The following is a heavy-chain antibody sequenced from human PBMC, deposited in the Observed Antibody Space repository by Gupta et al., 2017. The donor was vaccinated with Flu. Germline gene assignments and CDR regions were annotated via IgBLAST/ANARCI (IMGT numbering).Heavy chain of an antibody. CDR3: ASLFDVMDV. Sequence: TFSSYGMHWVRQAPGKGLEWVAVIWYDGSNKYYADSVKGRFTISRDNSKNTLYLQMNSLRAEDTAVYYCASLFDVMDVWGQGTTVTVSS. V-gene: IGHV3-33*01. CDR1: TFSSYG. CDR2: IWYDGSNK. J-gene: IGHJ6*02.